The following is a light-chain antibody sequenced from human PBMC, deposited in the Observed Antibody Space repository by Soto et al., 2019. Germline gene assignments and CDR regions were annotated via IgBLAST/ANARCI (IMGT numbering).Light chain of an antibody. CDR3: LQVYSFPRT. CDR2: GAS. CDR1: QDISGR. J-gene: IGKJ1*01. Sequence: DIQMSQSPSSLAASIGETVTITCRASQDISGRLNWYQQTRGRVPKLLIYGASILQSGVPSRFSGSGSGTEFILTINNLQPEDFASYFCLQVYSFPRTFGLGTKVDI. V-gene: IGKV1-17*02.